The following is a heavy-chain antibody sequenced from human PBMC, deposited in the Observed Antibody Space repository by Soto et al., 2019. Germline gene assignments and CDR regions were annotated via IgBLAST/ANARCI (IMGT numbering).Heavy chain of an antibody. CDR1: GGTFSSYA. V-gene: IGHV1-69*01. CDR3: ALPQQWLRLDWFDP. CDR2: IIPIFGTS. D-gene: IGHD5-12*01. Sequence: QVQLVQSGAEVKKPGSSVKVSCKASGGTFSSYAISWVRQAPGQGLEWMGGIIPIFGTSNYAQKFQGRVTITADESTSTAYMELSSLRSEDTAVYYWALPQQWLRLDWFDPWGQGTLVTVSS. J-gene: IGHJ5*02.